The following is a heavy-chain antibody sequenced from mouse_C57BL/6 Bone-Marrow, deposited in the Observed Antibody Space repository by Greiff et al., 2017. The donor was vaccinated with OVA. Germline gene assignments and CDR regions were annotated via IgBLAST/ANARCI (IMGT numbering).Heavy chain of an antibody. V-gene: IGHV1-69*01. D-gene: IGHD2-1*01. CDR2: IDPSDSYT. CDR1: GYTFTSYW. CDR3: ARGYGNYGDY. Sequence: QVHVKQPGAELVMPGASVKLSCKASGYTFTSYWMHWVKQRPGQGLEWIGEIDPSDSYTNYNQKFKGKSTLTVDKSSSTAYMQLSSLTSEDSAGECCARGYGNYGDYWGQGTTLTVSS. J-gene: IGHJ2*01.